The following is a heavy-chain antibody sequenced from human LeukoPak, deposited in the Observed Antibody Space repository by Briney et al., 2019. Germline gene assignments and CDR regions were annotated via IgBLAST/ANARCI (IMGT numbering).Heavy chain of an antibody. J-gene: IGHJ5*02. Sequence: ASVKVSCKASGYSFSSYDINWVRQATGQGLEWMGWMNPNSGDRGYAQKFQGRVTITRNTSISTAYMELSSLRSEDTAVYYCARAVRKHYYDSSARFDPWGQGTLVTVSS. V-gene: IGHV1-8*03. CDR3: ARAVRKHYYDSSARFDP. D-gene: IGHD3-22*01. CDR1: GYSFSSYD. CDR2: MNPNSGDR.